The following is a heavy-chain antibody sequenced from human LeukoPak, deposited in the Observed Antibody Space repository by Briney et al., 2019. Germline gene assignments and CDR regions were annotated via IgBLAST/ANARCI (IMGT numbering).Heavy chain of an antibody. V-gene: IGHV1-69*05. CDR1: GGSFSSNI. J-gene: IGHJ5*02. CDR3: ARGWGIPAPISWFDP. Sequence: SVKVSCKASGGSFSSNIIGCVRQAPGQGLEWMGGIVPIFGKTKYAQKFQGRVTITTDESSSTAYMELSSLRSDDTAIYYCARGWGIPAPISWFDPWGQGTLVTVSS. D-gene: IGHD2-2*01. CDR2: IVPIFGKT.